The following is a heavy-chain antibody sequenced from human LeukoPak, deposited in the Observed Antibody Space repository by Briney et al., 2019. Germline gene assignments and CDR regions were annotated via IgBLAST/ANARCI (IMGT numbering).Heavy chain of an antibody. CDR1: GYTFTGYY. Sequence: ASVKVSCKASGYTFTGYYMHWVRQAPGQGLEWMGWINPNSGGTNYAQKFQGRVTMTRDTSISTAYMELSRLRSDDTAAYYCARGGGYSYGYSWFDPWGQGTLVTVSS. D-gene: IGHD5-18*01. CDR2: INPNSGGT. J-gene: IGHJ5*02. V-gene: IGHV1-2*02. CDR3: ARGGGYSYGYSWFDP.